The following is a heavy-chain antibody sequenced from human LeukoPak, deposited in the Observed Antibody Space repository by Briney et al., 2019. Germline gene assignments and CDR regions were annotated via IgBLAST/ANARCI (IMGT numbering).Heavy chain of an antibody. V-gene: IGHV1-24*01. Sequence: ASVKVSCKVSGYTLTELSMHWVRQAPGKGLEWMGGFDPEDGETIYAQKFQGRVTMTEDTSTDTAYMELSSLRSEDTAVYYCATEGAAAVIPGYWGQGTLVTVSS. J-gene: IGHJ4*02. CDR2: FDPEDGET. CDR1: GYTLTELS. CDR3: ATEGAAAVIPGY. D-gene: IGHD6-13*01.